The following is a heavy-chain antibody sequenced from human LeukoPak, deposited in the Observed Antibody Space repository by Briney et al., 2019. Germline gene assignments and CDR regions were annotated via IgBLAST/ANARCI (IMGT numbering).Heavy chain of an antibody. D-gene: IGHD3-10*01. CDR2: IYYSGST. CDR1: GGSISSYY. CDR3: ARQFWELSPHYMDV. Sequence: SETLSLTCTVSGGSISSYYWSWIRQPPGKGLEWIGYIYYSGSTNYNPSLKSRVTISVDTSKNQFSLKLSSVTAADTAVYYCARQFWELSPHYMDVWGKGTTVTVSS. V-gene: IGHV4-59*08. J-gene: IGHJ6*03.